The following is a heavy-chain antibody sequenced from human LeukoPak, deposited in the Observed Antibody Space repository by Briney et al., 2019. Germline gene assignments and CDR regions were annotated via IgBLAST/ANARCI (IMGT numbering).Heavy chain of an antibody. D-gene: IGHD3-22*01. Sequence: SETLSLTCTVSGASISTYYWSWIRQPPRKGLEWIGYIYDSGSTNYNPSLKSRVTISSDMSKNQFSLRVSSVTAADTAIYYCARDYGVGGYYFDSWGQGTLVTVSS. V-gene: IGHV4-59*01. J-gene: IGHJ4*02. CDR1: GASISTYY. CDR2: IYDSGST. CDR3: ARDYGVGGYYFDS.